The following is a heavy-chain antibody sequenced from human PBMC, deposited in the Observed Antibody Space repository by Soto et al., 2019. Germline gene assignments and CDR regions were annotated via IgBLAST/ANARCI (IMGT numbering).Heavy chain of an antibody. CDR1: GGTFSSYT. CDR3: ARDPRNYWYFDL. CDR2: IIPILGIA. Sequence: ASVKVSCKASGGTFSSYTISWVRQAPGQGLEWMGRIIPILGIANYAQKFQGRVTITADKSTSTAYMELSSLRSEDTAVYYRARDPRNYWYFDLWGRGTLVTVSS. J-gene: IGHJ2*01. D-gene: IGHD1-26*01. V-gene: IGHV1-69*04.